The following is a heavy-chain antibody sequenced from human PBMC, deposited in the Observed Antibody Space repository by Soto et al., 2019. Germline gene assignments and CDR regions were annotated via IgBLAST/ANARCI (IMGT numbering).Heavy chain of an antibody. CDR2: IYYSGYT. J-gene: IGHJ6*01. CDR3: ARHNGPLYVGYYYDMDV. Sequence: PSETLSLTCTVSGASISSSIYYWGWIRQPPGKGLEWIGSIYYSGYTYYNPSLKSRVTISVDTSKNQFSLKLSSVTAADTAVYYCARHNGPLYVGYYYDMDVWGQGTTVTVSS. V-gene: IGHV4-39*01. D-gene: IGHD3-16*01. CDR1: GASISSSIYY.